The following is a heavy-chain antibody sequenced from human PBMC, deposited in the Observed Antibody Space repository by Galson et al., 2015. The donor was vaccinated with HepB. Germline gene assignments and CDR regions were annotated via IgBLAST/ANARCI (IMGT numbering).Heavy chain of an antibody. CDR1: GNTFNNYI. D-gene: IGHD2-21*01. CDR3: ARHVVVVIAPDYYYGMDV. Sequence: SVKVSCKAPGNTFNNYIITWVRQAPGQGLEWMGRIIPILGTTNYAQMFQGRVTITADKSTSTTYMELSNLRSEDSAIYYCARHVVVVIAPDYYYGMDVWGEETTVTVSS. CDR2: IIPILGTT. J-gene: IGHJ6*02. V-gene: IGHV1-69*08.